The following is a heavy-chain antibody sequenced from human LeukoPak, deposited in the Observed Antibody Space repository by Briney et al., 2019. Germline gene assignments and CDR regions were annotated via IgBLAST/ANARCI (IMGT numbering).Heavy chain of an antibody. D-gene: IGHD6-13*01. CDR3: ARQRITAADGTKGYFDY. V-gene: IGHV4-39*01. CDR1: GGSISSSSYY. J-gene: IGHJ4*02. Sequence: SETLSLTCTVSGGSISSSSYYWGWIRQPPGKGLEWIGSIYYSGSTYYNPSLKSRVTISVDTSKNQFSLNLNSVTAADTALYYCARQRITAADGTKGYFDYWGQGTLVTVSS. CDR2: IYYSGST.